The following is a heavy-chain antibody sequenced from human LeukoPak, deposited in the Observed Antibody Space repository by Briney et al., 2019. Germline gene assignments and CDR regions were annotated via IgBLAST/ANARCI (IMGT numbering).Heavy chain of an antibody. J-gene: IGHJ6*02. D-gene: IGHD6-19*01. CDR1: GGAFRGCC. V-gene: IGHV4-34*01. Sequence: ADTLSLTWPGDGGAFRGCCWSWIRQPPGKGPEWIGEINHSGSTNYNPSLKSRVTISVDTSKNQFSLKLSSVTAADTAVYYCAIQYSSRDYYYYGMDVWGQGTTVTVSS. CDR3: AIQYSSRDYYYYGMDV. CDR2: INHSGST.